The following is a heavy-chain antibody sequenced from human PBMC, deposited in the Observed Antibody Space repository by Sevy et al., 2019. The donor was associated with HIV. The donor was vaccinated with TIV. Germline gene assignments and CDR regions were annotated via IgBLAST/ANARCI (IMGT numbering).Heavy chain of an antibody. CDR3: AGGITRMDDAFDI. CDR2: IYSGGST. Sequence: GGSLRLSCAASGFIVSSNYMSWVRQAPGKGLEWVSVIYSGGSTYYADSVKGRFTISRDSSKNTLYLKMNSLRAEDTAVYYCAGGITRMDDAFDIWGQGTMVTVSS. D-gene: IGHD3-22*01. J-gene: IGHJ3*02. CDR1: GFIVSSNY. V-gene: IGHV3-53*01.